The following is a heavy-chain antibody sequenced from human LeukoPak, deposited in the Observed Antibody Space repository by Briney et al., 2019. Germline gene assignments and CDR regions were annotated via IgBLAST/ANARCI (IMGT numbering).Heavy chain of an antibody. CDR3: ARSSDGSYYDY. V-gene: IGHV2-70*04. Sequence: SGPTLVNPTQTLTLTCTFSGFSLSTNGMRAGWIRQPPGKALEWLARIDWDNDKFYSTSLRTRLTIFKDTSKNEVVLTMTNIDPVDTATYYCARSSDGSYYDYWGQGTLVTVSS. CDR2: IDWDNDK. CDR1: GFSLSTNGMR. D-gene: IGHD5-24*01. J-gene: IGHJ4*02.